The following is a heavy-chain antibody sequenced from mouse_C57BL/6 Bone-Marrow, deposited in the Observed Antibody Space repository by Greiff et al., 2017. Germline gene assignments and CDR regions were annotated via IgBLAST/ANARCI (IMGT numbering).Heavy chain of an antibody. V-gene: IGHV1-80*01. J-gene: IGHJ2*01. CDR1: GYAFSSYW. D-gene: IGHD1-1*01. CDR2: IYPGDGDT. CDR3: ARTDTTVGVDY. Sequence: QVQLQQSGAELVKPGASVKISCKASGYAFSSYWMNWVKQRPGKGLEWIGQIYPGDGDTNYNGKFKGKATLTADKSSSTSEDSAVYFCARTDTTVGVDYWGQGTTLTVSS.